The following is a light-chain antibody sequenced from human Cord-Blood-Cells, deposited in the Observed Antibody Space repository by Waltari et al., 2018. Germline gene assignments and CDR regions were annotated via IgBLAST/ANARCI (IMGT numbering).Light chain of an antibody. J-gene: IGLJ2*01. CDR2: DVS. Sequence: QSALTQPRSVSGSPGQSVTISCTGTSSDVGCYNYVSWYQQHPGKAPKLMIYDVSKRPSGVPDRFSGSKSGNTASLTISGLRAEDEADYYCCSYAGSYTVVFGGGTKLTVL. CDR1: SSDVGCYNY. CDR3: CSYAGSYTVV. V-gene: IGLV2-11*01.